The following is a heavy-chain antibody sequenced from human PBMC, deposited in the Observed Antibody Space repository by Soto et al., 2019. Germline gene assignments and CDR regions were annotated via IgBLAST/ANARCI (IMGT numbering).Heavy chain of an antibody. CDR1: GVSIHNSHSF. CDR2: VYYSGGA. J-gene: IGHJ5*01. CDR3: GRVVEGATRHTDFDS. Sequence: KPSETLSLTCAVSGVSIHNSHSFWAWIRQPPGKGLEFIGSVYYSGGANYNPSLKSRVTISVDTSKNQLSLRVNSVTAADTAVYYCGRVVEGATRHTDFDSWGQGTLVTV. D-gene: IGHD2-15*01. V-gene: IGHV4-39*01.